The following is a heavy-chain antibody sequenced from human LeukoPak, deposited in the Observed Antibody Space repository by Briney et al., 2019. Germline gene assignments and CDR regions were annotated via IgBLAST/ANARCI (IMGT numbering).Heavy chain of an antibody. V-gene: IGHV1-46*01. CDR3: ASVGDYYDSSYRYYFDY. Sequence: ASVKVSCKASGYTFTSYYMHWVRQAPGQGLEWMGIIDPSGGSTSYAQKFQGRVTMTRDTSTSTVYMELSSLRSEDTAVYYCASVGDYYDSSYRYYFDYWGQGTLVTVSS. D-gene: IGHD3-22*01. J-gene: IGHJ4*02. CDR1: GYTFTSYY. CDR2: IDPSGGST.